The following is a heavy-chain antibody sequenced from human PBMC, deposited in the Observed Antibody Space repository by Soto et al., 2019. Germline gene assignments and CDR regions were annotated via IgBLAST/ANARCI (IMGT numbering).Heavy chain of an antibody. CDR2: ISGSGGST. Sequence: PGGSLRLSCAASVFTFSSYAMSWFRQAPGKGLEWVSAISGSGGSTYYADSVKGRFTISRDNSKNTLYLQMNSLRAEDTAVYYCAKDIGVAVAGNYFDYWGQGTLVTVSS. J-gene: IGHJ4*02. CDR1: VFTFSSYA. V-gene: IGHV3-23*01. CDR3: AKDIGVAVAGNYFDY. D-gene: IGHD6-19*01.